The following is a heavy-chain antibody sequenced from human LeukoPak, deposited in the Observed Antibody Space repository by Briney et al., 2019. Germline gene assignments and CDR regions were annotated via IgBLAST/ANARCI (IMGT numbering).Heavy chain of an antibody. Sequence: GGSLRLSCAASGLTVSSKYMSWVRQAPGKGLEWVSVIYSSGTTYYADSVKGRFTISRDNSKNTLYLQMNSLRAEDTAVYYCAKPPYYYDSSGYYFDYWGQGTLVTVSS. CDR2: IYSSGTT. CDR1: GLTVSSKY. D-gene: IGHD3-22*01. J-gene: IGHJ4*02. V-gene: IGHV3-53*01. CDR3: AKPPYYYDSSGYYFDY.